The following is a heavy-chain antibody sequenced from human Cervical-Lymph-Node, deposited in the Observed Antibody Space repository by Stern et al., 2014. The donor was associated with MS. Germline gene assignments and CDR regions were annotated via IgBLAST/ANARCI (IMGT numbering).Heavy chain of an antibody. CDR2: IKEDGSET. V-gene: IGHV3-7*01. Sequence: EVQLVESGGGLVQPGGSLRLSCAASGFTFSSYWMNWVRQAPGKGLEWVANIKEDGSETSDVDSVKGRFTISRDNAKNSLYLQMNSLRAEDTAVYYCARGSDTWGQGTLVTVSS. J-gene: IGHJ5*02. D-gene: IGHD2-15*01. CDR3: ARGSDT. CDR1: GFTFSSYW.